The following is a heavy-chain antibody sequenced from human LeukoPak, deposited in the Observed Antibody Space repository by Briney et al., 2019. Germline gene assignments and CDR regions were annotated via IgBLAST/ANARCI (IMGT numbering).Heavy chain of an antibody. Sequence: SETLSLTCTVSGGSIRSYFWSWLRQPPGKGLQWIGYIWDTEITDYNPSLKSRVTISLDTSKNHFSLKLRSVTAADTALYFCARGLVLATDDAFDIWGQGTLVTVSS. CDR1: GGSIRSYF. CDR2: IWDTEIT. CDR3: ARGLVLATDDAFDI. V-gene: IGHV4-59*01. D-gene: IGHD5-12*01. J-gene: IGHJ3*02.